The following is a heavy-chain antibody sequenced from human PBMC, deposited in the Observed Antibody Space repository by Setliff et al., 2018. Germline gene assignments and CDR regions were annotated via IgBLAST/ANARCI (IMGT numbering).Heavy chain of an antibody. J-gene: IGHJ4*02. V-gene: IGHV4-59*01. CDR3: ARGGTYRYFDY. Sequence: SETLSLTCNVSGDSISGTYYWSWIRQPQGKGLEFIGYVYYSGTANYDPSLKSRVTMSVDTSKNQFSLKLRSVIAADTAVYYCARGGTYRYFDYWGQGTLVTVPS. CDR2: VYYSGTA. CDR1: GDSISGTYY.